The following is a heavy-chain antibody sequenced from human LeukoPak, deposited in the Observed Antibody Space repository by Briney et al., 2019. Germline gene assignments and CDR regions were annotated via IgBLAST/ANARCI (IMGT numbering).Heavy chain of an antibody. D-gene: IGHD3-3*01. CDR3: TRVSYFAFWSGSYSSTQGDAFDI. Sequence: SETLSLTCSISRGSIRSASWTWIRQPAGKGLGWIGLVLTSGTAIYNPSLKSRVTMSLDTSRNHVSLNVTSVTAADTAIYFCTRVSYFAFWSGSYSSTQGDAFDIWGQGTMVIVSS. CDR1: RGSIRSAS. V-gene: IGHV4-4*07. J-gene: IGHJ3*02. CDR2: VLTSGTA.